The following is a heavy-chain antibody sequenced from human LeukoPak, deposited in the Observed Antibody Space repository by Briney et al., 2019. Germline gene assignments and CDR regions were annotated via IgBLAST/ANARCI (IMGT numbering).Heavy chain of an antibody. CDR3: ARDRRDSSGWRKTDY. CDR1: GYTFTGYY. V-gene: IGHV1-2*06. CDR2: INPNSGGT. Sequence: GASVKVSCKASGYTFTGYYMHWVRQAPGQGLEWMGRINPNSGGTNYAQKFQGRVTMTRDTSISTAYMELSRLRSDDTAVYYCARDRRDSSGWRKTDYWGQGILVTVSS. D-gene: IGHD6-19*01. J-gene: IGHJ4*02.